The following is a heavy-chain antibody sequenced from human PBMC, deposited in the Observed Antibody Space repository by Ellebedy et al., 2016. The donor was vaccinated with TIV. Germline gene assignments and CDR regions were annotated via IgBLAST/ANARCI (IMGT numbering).Heavy chain of an antibody. J-gene: IGHJ3*02. CDR3: ASGEPSQYYYDSSGANPFDI. D-gene: IGHD3-22*01. CDR2: INHSGST. CDR1: GGSFSGYY. Sequence: SETLSLXXAVYGGSFSGYYWSWIRQPPGKGLEWIGEINHSGSTNYNPSLKSRVTISVDTSKNQFSLKLSSVTAADTAVYYCASGEPSQYYYDSSGANPFDIWGQGTMVTVSS. V-gene: IGHV4-34*01.